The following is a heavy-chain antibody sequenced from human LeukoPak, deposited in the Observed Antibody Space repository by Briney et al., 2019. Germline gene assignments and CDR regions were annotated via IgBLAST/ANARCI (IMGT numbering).Heavy chain of an antibody. V-gene: IGHV3-11*05. J-gene: IGHJ4*02. CDR1: RFTFSDYY. CDR3: ARDRDCSSTSCYVDY. D-gene: IGHD2-2*01. CDR2: ISSSSSYT. Sequence: GGSLRLSCAASRFTFSDYYMSWIRQAPGKGLEWVSYISSSSSYTNYADFVKGRFTISRDNAKNSLYLQMNSLRAEDTAVYYCARDRDCSSTSCYVDYWGQGTLVTVSS.